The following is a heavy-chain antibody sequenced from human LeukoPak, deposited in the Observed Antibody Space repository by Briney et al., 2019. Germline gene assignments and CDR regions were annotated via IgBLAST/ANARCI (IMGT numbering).Heavy chain of an antibody. Sequence: GGSLRLSCAASGFTFSSYGMHWVRQAPGKGLEWVAFIRYDGSNKYYADSVKGRFTISRDNSKNTLYLQMNSLRAEDTAVYYCASNQDTIFGVVIINYWGQGTLVTVSS. CDR1: GFTFSSYG. CDR3: ASNQDTIFGVVIINY. J-gene: IGHJ4*02. V-gene: IGHV3-30*02. D-gene: IGHD3-3*01. CDR2: IRYDGSNK.